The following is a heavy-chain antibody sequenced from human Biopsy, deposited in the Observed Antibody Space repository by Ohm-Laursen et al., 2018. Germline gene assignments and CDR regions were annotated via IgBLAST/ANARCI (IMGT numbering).Heavy chain of an antibody. CDR3: TGDSGGLGDY. V-gene: IGHV3-74*03. J-gene: IGHJ4*02. CDR1: GFTFSRSV. D-gene: IGHD2-8*02. Sequence: SLRLSCAASGFTFSRSVMHWVRQAPGKGLMWASRIHGDERSATYAEPVKGRFTISRDNAKNTLHLQMNSLRAEDTAVYYCTGDSGGLGDYWGQGTLVTVSS. CDR2: IHGDERSA.